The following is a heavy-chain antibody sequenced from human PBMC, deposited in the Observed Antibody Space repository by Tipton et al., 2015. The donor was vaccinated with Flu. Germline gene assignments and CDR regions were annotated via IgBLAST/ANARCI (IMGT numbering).Heavy chain of an antibody. CDR2: SNGYNTDT. D-gene: IGHD5-24*01. V-gene: IGHV1-18*01. CDR3: ARDGDGNNIYWYFDL. Sequence: QVQLVQSGAEVKKPGASVRVSCKASGYTFTSFGISWVRQAPGQGLEWMGWSNGYNTDTKYAQKFQDRFTMTIHTSTSTAYMELRSLRSDFTAVYYCARDGDGNNIYWYFDLWSRGTLVTVSS. CDR1: GYTFTSFG. J-gene: IGHJ2*01.